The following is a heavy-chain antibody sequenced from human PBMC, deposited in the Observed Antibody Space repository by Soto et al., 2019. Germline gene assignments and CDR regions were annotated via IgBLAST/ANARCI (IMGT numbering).Heavy chain of an antibody. CDR2: ISYDGSNK. V-gene: IGHV3-30*18. Sequence: QVQLVESGGGVVQPGRSLRLSCAASGFTFSSYGMHWVRQAPGTGLEWVAVISYDGSNKYYADSVKGRFTISRDNSKNTLYLQMNSLRAEDTAVYYCAKDPSWQGGGYYYSGMDVWGQGTTVTVSS. D-gene: IGHD1-26*01. CDR1: GFTFSSYG. CDR3: AKDPSWQGGGYYYSGMDV. J-gene: IGHJ6*02.